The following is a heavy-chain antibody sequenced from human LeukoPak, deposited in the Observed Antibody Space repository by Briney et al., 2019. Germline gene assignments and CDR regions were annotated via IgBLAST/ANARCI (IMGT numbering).Heavy chain of an antibody. D-gene: IGHD3-3*01. J-gene: IGHJ4*02. CDR2: VHLDGRT. CDR1: GGSVSSTNW. Sequence: PSETLSLTCAVSGGSVSSTNWRTWFRQPPGKGLEWIGEVHLDGRTNYNPSLTGRLTMSVDLYENHISLKLTSVTAADTAVYYCAREGGFYRPLDYSGQGTLVIVSS. CDR3: AREGGFYRPLDY. V-gene: IGHV4-4*02.